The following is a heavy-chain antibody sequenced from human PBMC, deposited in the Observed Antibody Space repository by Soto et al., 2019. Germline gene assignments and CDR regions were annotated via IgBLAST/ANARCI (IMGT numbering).Heavy chain of an antibody. CDR1: GGSISSYY. CDR2: IYYSGST. CDR3: ARTTVTTFDY. V-gene: IGHV4-59*08. J-gene: IGHJ4*02. Sequence: SETLSLTCTVSGGSISSYYWSWIRQPPGKGLEWIGYIYYSGSTNYNPSLKSRVTISVDTSKNQFSLKLSSVTAADTAVYYCARTTVTTFDYWGQGTLVTVSS. D-gene: IGHD4-17*01.